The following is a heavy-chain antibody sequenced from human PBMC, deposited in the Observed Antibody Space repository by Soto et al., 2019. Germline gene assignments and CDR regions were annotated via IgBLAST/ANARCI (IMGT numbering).Heavy chain of an antibody. CDR1: GYRFASYY. V-gene: IGHV1-46*03. D-gene: IGHD6-13*01. CDR2: INPNSGIT. Sequence: GASVKVSCKASGYRFASYYMQWVRQAPGQGLEWMGIINPNSGITNYAQNFQGRVTMTRDTSTSTVYMELSSLKSEDTAVYYCARSRGAAAGINWFDPWGQGTLLTVSS. CDR3: ARSRGAAAGINWFDP. J-gene: IGHJ5*02.